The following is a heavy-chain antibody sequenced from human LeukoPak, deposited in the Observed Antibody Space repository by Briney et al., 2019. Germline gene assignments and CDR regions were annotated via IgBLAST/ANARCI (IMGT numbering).Heavy chain of an antibody. V-gene: IGHV4-59*01. D-gene: IGHD3-10*01. CDR3: ARGRDGSGSYYVDY. J-gene: IGHJ4*02. CDR1: GGSISSYY. Sequence: SETLSLTCTVSGGSISSYYWSWIRQPPGKGLEWIGYIYYSGSTNYNPSLKSRVTISVDTSKNQFSLKLSSVTAADTAVYYCARGRDGSGSYYVDYWGQGTLVTVSS. CDR2: IYYSGST.